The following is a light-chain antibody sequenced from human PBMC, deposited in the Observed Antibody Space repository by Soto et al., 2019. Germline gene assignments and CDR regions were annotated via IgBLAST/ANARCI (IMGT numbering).Light chain of an antibody. J-gene: IGKJ5*01. CDR1: QDIRGA. Sequence: AIQLTQSPSSLSASVGDRVTITCRASQDIRGALAWYQQKPGKAPKILIYDVSTLESGVPSRFSGSSSGTDFTLTISSLQPVDFATYYCQQFNIYPITFGKGHDWRLN. CDR2: DVS. V-gene: IGKV1-13*02. CDR3: QQFNIYPIT.